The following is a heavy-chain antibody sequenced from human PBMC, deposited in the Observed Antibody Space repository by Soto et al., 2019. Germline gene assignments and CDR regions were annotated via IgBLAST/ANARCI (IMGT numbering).Heavy chain of an antibody. Sequence: GSLRLSCAASGITLSGNSMNWVRQAPGKGLEGVSVSYSDGTTYYADSVKGRFTISRDNSRNTLFLQTNTLRGEDTAVYYCARERDGVLDYWGQGTLVTVSS. J-gene: IGHJ4*02. V-gene: IGHV3-66*01. CDR3: ARERDGVLDY. CDR2: SYSDGTT. D-gene: IGHD3-16*01. CDR1: GITLSGNS.